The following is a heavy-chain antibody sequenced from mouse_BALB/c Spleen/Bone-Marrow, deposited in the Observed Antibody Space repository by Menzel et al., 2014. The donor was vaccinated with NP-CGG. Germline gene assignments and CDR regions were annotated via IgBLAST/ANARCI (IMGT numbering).Heavy chain of an antibody. Sequence: QVQLQQPGAELVKPGASVKLSCKASGYTFTSYWMHWVKQRPGQGLEWIGEIDPSNGRTNYNEEFKNKATLTVDKSSSTAYMQLSSLTSEDSAVYYCARSTTVVVRYWYFDVWGAGTTVTVSS. V-gene: IGHV1S81*02. CDR3: ARSTTVVVRYWYFDV. CDR1: GYTFTSYW. CDR2: IDPSNGRT. D-gene: IGHD1-1*01. J-gene: IGHJ1*01.